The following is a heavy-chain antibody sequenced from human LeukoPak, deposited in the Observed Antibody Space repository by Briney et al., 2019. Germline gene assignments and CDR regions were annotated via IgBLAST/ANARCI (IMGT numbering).Heavy chain of an antibody. J-gene: IGHJ4*02. Sequence: PGGSLRLSCAASGFTFSSYSMNWVRQAPGKGLEWVSAISGSGGSTYYADSVKGRFTISRDNSKNTLYLQMNSLRAEDTAVYYCAKDMRFDWTPYYFDYWGQGTLVTVSS. V-gene: IGHV3-23*01. D-gene: IGHD3-9*01. CDR3: AKDMRFDWTPYYFDY. CDR2: ISGSGGST. CDR1: GFTFSSYS.